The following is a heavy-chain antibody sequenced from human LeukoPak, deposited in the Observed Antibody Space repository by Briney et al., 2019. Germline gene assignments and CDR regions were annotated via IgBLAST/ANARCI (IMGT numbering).Heavy chain of an antibody. J-gene: IGHJ4*02. CDR1: GFTVSRNY. V-gene: IGHV3-53*01. CDR2: IYSGGST. D-gene: IGHD6-13*01. Sequence: GGSLRLSCAASGFTVSRNYMCWVRQAPGKGLEWVSEIYSGGSTYYAASVKGRFSISRDNSKNTPYLQMNSLRAEDTAVYYCAKGVRYSSSWYGVGYFDYWGQGTLVTVSS. CDR3: AKGVRYSSSWYGVGYFDY.